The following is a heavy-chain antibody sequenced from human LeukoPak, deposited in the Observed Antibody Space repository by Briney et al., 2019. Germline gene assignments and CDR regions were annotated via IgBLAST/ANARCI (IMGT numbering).Heavy chain of an antibody. J-gene: IGHJ4*02. CDR2: ISDSSRYI. Sequence: PGVPLRLSCAASGFTFSSYNKNWLPHAPGKGLEGVSHISDSSRYIFDAESVKGRFTISRDNAKNSLYLQMNSLRAEDTAVYYCAREVYCSHTTCYYFDYWGLGSLVTVSS. CDR1: GFTFSSYN. D-gene: IGHD2/OR15-2a*01. CDR3: AREVYCSHTTCYYFDY. V-gene: IGHV3-21*01.